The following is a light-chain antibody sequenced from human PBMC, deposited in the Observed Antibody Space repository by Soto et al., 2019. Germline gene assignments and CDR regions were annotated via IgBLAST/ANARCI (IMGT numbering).Light chain of an antibody. CDR3: QQRSNWPWT. Sequence: EIVMTQSPATLSVSPGERATLSCRASQSVSSNLAWYQQKPGQAPRLLIYGASTRATGIPARFSGSGSGRDFTPTISSLEPEDFAVYYCQQRSNWPWTLGQGTKVDIK. J-gene: IGKJ1*01. CDR2: GAS. CDR1: QSVSSN. V-gene: IGKV3-11*02.